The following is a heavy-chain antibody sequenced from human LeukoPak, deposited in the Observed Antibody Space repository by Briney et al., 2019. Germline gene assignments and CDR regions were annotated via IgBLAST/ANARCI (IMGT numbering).Heavy chain of an antibody. Sequence: PSETLSLTCTISGGSISSSSYYWGWIRQPPGKGLEWIGSIYYSGSTYYNPSLKSRVTISVDTSKNQFSLKLSSVTAADTAVYYCARGELGTSFDYWGQGTLVTVSS. V-gene: IGHV4-39*07. CDR2: IYYSGST. J-gene: IGHJ4*02. CDR3: ARGELGTSFDY. D-gene: IGHD7-27*01. CDR1: GGSISSSSYY.